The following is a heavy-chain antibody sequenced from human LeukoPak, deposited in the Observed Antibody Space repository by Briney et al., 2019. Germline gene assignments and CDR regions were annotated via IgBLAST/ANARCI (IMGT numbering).Heavy chain of an antibody. CDR3: ARDHEDVYGSGSYKL. V-gene: IGHV1-46*01. J-gene: IGHJ4*02. CDR1: GYTFTSYY. CDR2: INPSGGST. D-gene: IGHD3-10*01. Sequence: GASVKVSCKASGYTFTSYYMYWVRQAPGQGLEWMGIINPSGGSTSYAQKLQGRVTMTRDTSTSTVYMELSSLRSDDTAMYYCARDHEDVYGSGSYKLWGQGTRVTVSS.